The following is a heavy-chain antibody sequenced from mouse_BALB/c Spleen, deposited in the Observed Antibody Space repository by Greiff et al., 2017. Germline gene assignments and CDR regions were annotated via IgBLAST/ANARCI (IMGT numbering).Heavy chain of an antibody. CDR2: INPNNGGT. CDR1: GYTFTDYN. D-gene: IGHD2-1*01. CDR3: TRNYGNYDYYAMDY. J-gene: IGHJ4*01. V-gene: IGHV1-18*01. Sequence: VQLKESGPELVKPGASVKIPCKASGYTFTDYNMDWVKQSHGKSLEWIGDINPNNGGTIYNQKFKGKATLTVDKSSSTAYMQLSSPTSEDSAVYFCTRNYGNYDYYAMDYWGQGTSVTVSS.